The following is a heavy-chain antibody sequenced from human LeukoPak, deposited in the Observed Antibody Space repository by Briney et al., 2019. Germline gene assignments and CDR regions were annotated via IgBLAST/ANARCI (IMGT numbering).Heavy chain of an antibody. CDR2: IYYSGST. D-gene: IGHD1-1*01. CDR3: ARVSWFPGTSYYYMDV. V-gene: IGHV4-30-4*07. Sequence: SQTLSLTCAVSGGSISSGGYSWSWIRQPPGKGLEWIGYIYYSGSTYYNPSLKSRVTISVDTSKNQFSLKLSSVTAADTAVYYCARVSWFPGTSYYYMDVWGKGTTVTVSS. CDR1: GGSISSGGYS. J-gene: IGHJ6*03.